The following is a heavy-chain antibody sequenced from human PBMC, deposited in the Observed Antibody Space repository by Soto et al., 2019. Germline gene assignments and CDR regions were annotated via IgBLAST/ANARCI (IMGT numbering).Heavy chain of an antibody. D-gene: IGHD2-15*01. CDR3: ASGYCSGGSCYSVWSY. J-gene: IGHJ4*02. Sequence: SETLCLTGTVAGGSISSSSYYWGWIRQPPGKGLEWIGYIYYSGSTNYNPSLKSRVTISVDTSKNQFSLKLSSVTAADTAVYYCASGYCSGGSCYSVWSYWGQGTLVTVSS. V-gene: IGHV4-61*05. CDR1: GGSISSSSYY. CDR2: IYYSGST.